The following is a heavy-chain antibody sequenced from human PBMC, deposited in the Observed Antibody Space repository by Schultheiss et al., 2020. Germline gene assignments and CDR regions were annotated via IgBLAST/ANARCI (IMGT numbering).Heavy chain of an antibody. CDR1: GGSISSGGYY. V-gene: IGHV4-31*03. CDR3: ARRTGKGFDP. CDR2: IYYSGST. J-gene: IGHJ5*02. D-gene: IGHD1-14*01. Sequence: SETLSLTCTVSGGSISSGGYYWSWIRQHPGKGLEWIGYIYYSGSTYYNPSLKSRVTISVDTSKNQFSLKLSSVTAADTAVYYCARRTGKGFDPWGQGTLVTVSS.